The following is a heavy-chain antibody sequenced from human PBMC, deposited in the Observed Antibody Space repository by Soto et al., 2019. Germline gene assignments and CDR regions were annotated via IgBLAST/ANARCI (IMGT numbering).Heavy chain of an antibody. CDR2: IKEDGSEK. Sequence: EVQLVESGGGLVQPGGSLRLSCTASGFTFSSYWMNWVRQAPGKGLEWVGNIKEDGSEKFYVDSVKGRFTISRDNAKNSLYLDMNSLRVEDTAIYFCARRFGWPWGQGTLVTVSS. J-gene: IGHJ5*02. CDR1: GFTFSSYW. D-gene: IGHD3-10*01. V-gene: IGHV3-7*05. CDR3: ARRFGWP.